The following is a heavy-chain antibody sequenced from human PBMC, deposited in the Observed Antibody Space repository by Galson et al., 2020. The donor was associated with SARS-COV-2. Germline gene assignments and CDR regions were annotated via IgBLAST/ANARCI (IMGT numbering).Heavy chain of an antibody. CDR1: GFTFSSYA. CDR2: ISGSGGST. V-gene: IGHV3-23*01. J-gene: IGHJ6*03. Sequence: GESLKISCAASGFTFSSYAMSWVRQAPGKGLEWVSAISGSGGSTYYADSVKGRFTISRDNSKNTLYLQMNSLRAEDTAVYYCAKESGFYSSGWYIYYYYYMDVWGKGTTVTVSS. D-gene: IGHD6-19*01. CDR3: AKESGFYSSGWYIYYYYYMDV.